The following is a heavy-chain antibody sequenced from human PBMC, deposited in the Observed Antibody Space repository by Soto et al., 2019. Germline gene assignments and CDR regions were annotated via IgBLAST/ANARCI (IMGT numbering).Heavy chain of an antibody. V-gene: IGHV1-2*02. Sequence: ASVKVSCKASGHTFTDNNMHWVRQAPGQGPEWMGWINPNSGATRYAQKFQGRATMTRDTSISTAYMELSRLTSDDTAVYYCARDWGVAAPTYYFDFWGQGTLVTVSS. D-gene: IGHD3-16*01. CDR2: INPNSGAT. CDR1: GHTFTDNN. J-gene: IGHJ4*02. CDR3: ARDWGVAAPTYYFDF.